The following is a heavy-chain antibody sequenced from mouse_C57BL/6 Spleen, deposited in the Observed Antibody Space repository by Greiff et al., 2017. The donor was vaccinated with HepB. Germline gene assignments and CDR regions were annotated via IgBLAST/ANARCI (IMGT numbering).Heavy chain of an antibody. J-gene: IGHJ2*01. Sequence: VQLVESGAELAKPGASVKLSCKASGYTFTSYWMHWVKQRPGQGLEWIGYINPSSGYTKYNQKFKDKATLTADKSSSTAYMQLSSLTYEDSAVYYCAREGDSSGYYFDYWGQGTTLTVSS. V-gene: IGHV1-7*01. D-gene: IGHD3-2*02. CDR2: INPSSGYT. CDR3: AREGDSSGYYFDY. CDR1: GYTFTSYW.